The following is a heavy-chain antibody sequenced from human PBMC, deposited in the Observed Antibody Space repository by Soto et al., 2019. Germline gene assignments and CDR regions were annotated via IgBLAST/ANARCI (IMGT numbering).Heavy chain of an antibody. V-gene: IGHV3-9*01. J-gene: IGHJ3*01. Sequence: GGSLRLSCAASGFTFDDYAMHWVRQAPGRGLEWVSGISWNSRSMGYADSVKGRFTISRDNAKKSLYLQMISLRAEDTALYYCSKSTSYDYVGPSKALPVWGQGTLVTV. D-gene: IGHD3-16*01. CDR3: SKSTSYDYVGPSKALPV. CDR1: GFTFDDYA. CDR2: ISWNSRSM.